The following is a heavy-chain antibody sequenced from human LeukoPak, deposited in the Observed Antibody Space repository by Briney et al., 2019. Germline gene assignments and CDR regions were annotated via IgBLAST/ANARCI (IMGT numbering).Heavy chain of an antibody. J-gene: IGHJ4*02. CDR2: IYYSGST. CDR3: ARGGGRWLQFPYFDY. D-gene: IGHD5-24*01. CDR1: GGSISSGGYS. Sequence: PSETLSLTCAVSGGSISSGGYSWSWIRQPPGKGLEWIGYIYYSGSTNYNPSLKSRVTISVDTSKNQFSLKLSSVTAADTAVYYCARGGGRWLQFPYFDYWGQGTLVTVSS. V-gene: IGHV4-61*08.